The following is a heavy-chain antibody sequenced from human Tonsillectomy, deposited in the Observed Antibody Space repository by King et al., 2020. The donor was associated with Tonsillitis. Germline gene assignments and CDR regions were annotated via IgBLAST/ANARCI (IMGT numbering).Heavy chain of an antibody. CDR3: AIDLSRGDGWGFLHY. J-gene: IGHJ4*02. D-gene: IGHD5-24*01. V-gene: IGHV3-7*03. CDR2: INQDGTGK. CDR1: GFTFTNYW. Sequence: VQLVESGGGLVPPGGSLRLSCAASGFTFTNYWMSWVRQTPETGLEWVANINQDGTGKYYVDFVMGRFTISRDNARNSVFLQMNSLRVEDTAVYYCAIDLSRGDGWGFLHYWGQGSLVTVSS.